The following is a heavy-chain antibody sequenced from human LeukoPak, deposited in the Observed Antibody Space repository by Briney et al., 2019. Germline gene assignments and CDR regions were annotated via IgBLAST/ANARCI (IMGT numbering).Heavy chain of an antibody. J-gene: IGHJ4*02. CDR1: GFTFSNYA. Sequence: GGSLRLSCAASGFTFSNYAMSWVRQAPGKGLEWVSAISGSGGSTYYADSVKGRFTISRDNSKNTLYLQMNSLRAEDTAVYYCAAMESGSYFDYWGQGTLVTVSS. CDR3: AAMESGSYFDY. D-gene: IGHD3-10*01. V-gene: IGHV3-23*01. CDR2: ISGSGGST.